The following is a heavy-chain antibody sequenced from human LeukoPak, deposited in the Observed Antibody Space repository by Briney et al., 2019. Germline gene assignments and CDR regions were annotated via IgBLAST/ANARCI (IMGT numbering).Heavy chain of an antibody. CDR3: ARVAYYSDRSAFAFFDY. Sequence: SETLSLTCAVSGGSISSRNWWSWVRQPPGKGLEWIGEIYHSGSTNYNPSLKSRVTISVDKSKNQFSLKLSSVTAADTAVYYCARVAYYSDRSAFAFFDYWGRGTLVTVSS. CDR1: GGSISSRNW. D-gene: IGHD3-22*01. CDR2: IYHSGST. J-gene: IGHJ4*02. V-gene: IGHV4-4*02.